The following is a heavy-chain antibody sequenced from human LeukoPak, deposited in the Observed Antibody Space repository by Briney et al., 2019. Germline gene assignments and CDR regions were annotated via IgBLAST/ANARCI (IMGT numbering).Heavy chain of an antibody. V-gene: IGHV3-23*01. CDR1: GFTFNSDD. D-gene: IGHD6-19*01. J-gene: IGHJ4*02. Sequence: AAGSLRLSCTASGFTFNSDDMSWVRQAPGQGLEWVSVISASGASPYYADSVKGRFTISRDNSKKTLYLQMNSLRAEDTAVYYCVKRAVAGTYYFDYWGQGTLVTVSS. CDR3: VKRAVAGTYYFDY. CDR2: ISASGASP.